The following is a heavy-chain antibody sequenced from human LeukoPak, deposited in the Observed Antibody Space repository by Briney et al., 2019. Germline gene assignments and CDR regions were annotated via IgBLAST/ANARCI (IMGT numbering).Heavy chain of an antibody. CDR2: IYTSGST. Sequence: SETLSLTCAVSGGSISSYYWSWIRQPAGKGLEWIGRIYTSGSTNYNPSLKSRVTISVDTSKNQFSLKLNSVTAADTAVYYCAREDFTYPTSGPFDPWGQGTLVTVSS. CDR3: AREDFTYPTSGPFDP. V-gene: IGHV4-4*07. D-gene: IGHD3/OR15-3a*01. CDR1: GGSISSYY. J-gene: IGHJ5*02.